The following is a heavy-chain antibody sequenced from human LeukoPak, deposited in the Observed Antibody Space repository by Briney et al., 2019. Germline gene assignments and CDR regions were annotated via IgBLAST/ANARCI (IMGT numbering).Heavy chain of an antibody. V-gene: IGHV4-34*01. CDR1: GGSFSGYY. D-gene: IGHD3-22*01. Sequence: PSETLSLTCAVYGGSFSGYYWSWIRQPPGKGLEWIGEINHSGSTNYNPSLKSRVTMSVDTSKNQFSLKLSSVTAADTAVYYCARVRDYYDSSGYYSVFDYWGQGTLVTVSS. CDR2: INHSGST. J-gene: IGHJ4*02. CDR3: ARVRDYYDSSGYYSVFDY.